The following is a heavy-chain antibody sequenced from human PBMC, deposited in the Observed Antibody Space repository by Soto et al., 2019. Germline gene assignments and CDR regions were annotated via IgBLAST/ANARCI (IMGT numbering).Heavy chain of an antibody. CDR1: GGSISSGGYY. Sequence: SETLSLTCTVSGGSISSGGYYWSWMRQHPGKGLEWIGYIYYSGSTYYNPSLKSRFTISLDTSKNHFSLKLSSVIAADTAVYYCARYSNWYYFDYWGQGTLVTVSS. V-gene: IGHV4-31*03. J-gene: IGHJ4*02. D-gene: IGHD4-4*01. CDR3: ARYSNWYYFDY. CDR2: IYYSGST.